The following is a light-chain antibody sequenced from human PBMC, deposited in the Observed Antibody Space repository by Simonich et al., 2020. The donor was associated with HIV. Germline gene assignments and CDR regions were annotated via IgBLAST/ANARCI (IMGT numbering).Light chain of an antibody. CDR1: QSISSW. J-gene: IGKJ3*01. CDR2: KAA. CDR3: QQYNSYSPIA. V-gene: IGKV1-5*03. Sequence: DIQMTQSPSTLSASVGDRVTITCRASQSISSWLTWYPQKPGKAPKLLIYKAASLESGVPSRFSGSGSGTEFTLTISSLQPDDFATYYCQQYNSYSPIAFGPGTKVDIK.